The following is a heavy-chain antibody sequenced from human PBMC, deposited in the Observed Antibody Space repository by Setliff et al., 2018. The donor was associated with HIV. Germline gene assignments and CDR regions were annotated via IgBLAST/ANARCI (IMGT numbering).Heavy chain of an antibody. CDR2: MNPNSGAT. Sequence: GASVKVSCKTSGHPFSNYDIIWVRRATGQGLEWMGWMNPNSGATGYAQKFKDRFIMTRDTSISTAYMELSSLTSEDTAVYYCASGDFYDSSGYFTDAFDIWGQGTMVTV. CDR1: GHPFSNYD. V-gene: IGHV1-8*01. D-gene: IGHD3-22*01. J-gene: IGHJ3*02. CDR3: ASGDFYDSSGYFTDAFDI.